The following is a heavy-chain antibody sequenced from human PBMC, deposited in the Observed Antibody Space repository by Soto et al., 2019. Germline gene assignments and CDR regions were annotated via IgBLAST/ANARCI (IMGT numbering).Heavy chain of an antibody. CDR3: AISHALSRDFDY. V-gene: IGHV4-34*01. Sequence: QVQLQQWGAGLLKPSETLPLTCAVYGGSFSDYYWNWIRQPPGKGLEWIGEINHSGSTNYNPSLKSRVTISVDTSNNQFSLKLSSVTAADTAVYYCAISHALSRDFDYWGQGTLVTVSS. CDR2: INHSGST. CDR1: GGSFSDYY. J-gene: IGHJ4*02.